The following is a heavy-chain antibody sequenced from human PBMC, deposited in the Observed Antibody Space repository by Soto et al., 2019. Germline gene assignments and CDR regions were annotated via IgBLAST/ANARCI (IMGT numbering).Heavy chain of an antibody. D-gene: IGHD2-15*01. CDR2: IYYSGST. J-gene: IGHJ6*03. CDR1: GGSISSYY. Sequence: PSETLSHTCTFSGGSISSYYWSWIRQPPGKGLEWIGYIYYSGSTNYNPSLKSRVTISVDTSKNQFSLKLSSVTAADTAVYYCARTNVGYYMDVWGKGTTVTVSS. V-gene: IGHV4-59*01. CDR3: ARTNVGYYMDV.